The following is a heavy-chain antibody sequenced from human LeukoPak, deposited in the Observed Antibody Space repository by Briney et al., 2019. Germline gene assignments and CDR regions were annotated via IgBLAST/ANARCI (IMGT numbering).Heavy chain of an antibody. D-gene: IGHD1-26*01. CDR2: INSDGSST. CDR3: AKSFGGATIIDY. Sequence: PGGSLRLSCAASGFTFSSYWMHWVRQAPGKGLVWVSRINSDGSSTSYADSVKGRFTVSRDNSKNTLYLQMNSLRAEDTAVYYCAKSFGGATIIDYWGQGTLVTVSS. V-gene: IGHV3-74*01. CDR1: GFTFSSYW. J-gene: IGHJ4*02.